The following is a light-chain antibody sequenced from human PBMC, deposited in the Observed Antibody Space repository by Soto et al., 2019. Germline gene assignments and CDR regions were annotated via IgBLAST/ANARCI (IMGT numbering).Light chain of an antibody. CDR2: VGTGGIVG. Sequence: QPVLTQPPSASASLGASVTLTCTLSSGHSYDKVDWYQQRPGKGPRFVMRVGTGGIVGSKGDGIPDRFSVLGSGLNRYLTIKNIQEEDESDYYCGTDHGSGSDFVWVFGGGTKLTVL. CDR3: GTDHGSGSDFVWV. J-gene: IGLJ3*02. V-gene: IGLV9-49*01. CDR1: SGHSYDK.